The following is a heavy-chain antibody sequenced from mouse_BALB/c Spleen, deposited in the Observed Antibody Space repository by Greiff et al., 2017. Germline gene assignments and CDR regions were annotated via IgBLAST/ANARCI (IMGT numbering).Heavy chain of an antibody. D-gene: IGHD4-1*01. CDR3: AKKGITGTYAMDY. CDR2: IWRGGST. J-gene: IGHJ4*01. V-gene: IGHV2-5-1*01. CDR1: GFSLTSYG. Sequence: QVQLKQSGPSLVQPSQSLSITCTVSGFSLTSYGVHWVRQSPGKGLEWLGVIWRGGSTDYNAAFMSRLSITKDNSKSQVFFKMNSLQADDTAIYYCAKKGITGTYAMDYWGQGTSVTVSS.